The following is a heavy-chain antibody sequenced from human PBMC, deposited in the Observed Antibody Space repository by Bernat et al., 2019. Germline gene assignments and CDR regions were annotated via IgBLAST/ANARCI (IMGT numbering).Heavy chain of an antibody. CDR3: ARHGAGSNHYHYGMDV. D-gene: IGHD1-14*01. J-gene: IGHJ6*02. CDR1: GFTFSTYG. CDR2: ISGIGAST. Sequence: EVQLLESGGGLVQAGGSLRLSCAASGFTFSTYGMTWVPLAPGKGLEWVSSISGIGASTFYVDSVKGQFTISRENSKNTVSLQMNSLGADDTAVYYCARHGAGSNHYHYGMDVWGQGTTVTVSS. V-gene: IGHV3-23*01.